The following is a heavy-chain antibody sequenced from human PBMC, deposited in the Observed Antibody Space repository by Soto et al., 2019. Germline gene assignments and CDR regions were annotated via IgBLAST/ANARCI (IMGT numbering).Heavy chain of an antibody. Sequence: GASVKVSCKASGYTFTSYYMHWVRQAPGQGLEWMGIINPSGGSTSYAQKFQGRVTMTRDTSTSTVYMELSSLRSEDTAVYYCAREWYSSGSDYYYGMDVWGQGTTVTVSS. J-gene: IGHJ6*02. CDR1: GYTFTSYY. D-gene: IGHD6-25*01. CDR3: AREWYSSGSDYYYGMDV. CDR2: INPSGGST. V-gene: IGHV1-46*01.